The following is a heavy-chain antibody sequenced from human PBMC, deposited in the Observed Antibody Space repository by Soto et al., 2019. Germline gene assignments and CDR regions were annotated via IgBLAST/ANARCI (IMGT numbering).Heavy chain of an antibody. D-gene: IGHD3-22*01. J-gene: IGHJ4*02. Sequence: GGSLRLSCAASGFTFSSYAMHWVRQAPGKGLEWVAVISYDGSNKYYADSVKGRFTISRDNSKNTLYLQMNSLGPDDTAVYYCATGANFYYDTSRYWGQGTLVTVSS. CDR2: ISYDGSNK. V-gene: IGHV3-30-3*01. CDR1: GFTFSSYA. CDR3: ATGANFYYDTSRY.